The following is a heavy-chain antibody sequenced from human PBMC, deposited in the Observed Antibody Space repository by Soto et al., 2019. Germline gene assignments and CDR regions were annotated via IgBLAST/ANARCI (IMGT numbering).Heavy chain of an antibody. CDR3: AKDPASYDSSGYYFDY. CDR1: GFTFSSYG. Sequence: ESGGGVVQPGRSLRLSCAASGFTFSSYGMHWVRQAPGKGLEWVAVISYDGSNKYYADSVKGRFTISRDNSKNTLYLQMNSLRAEDTAVYYCAKDPASYDSSGYYFDYWGQGTLVTVSS. CDR2: ISYDGSNK. V-gene: IGHV3-30*18. D-gene: IGHD3-22*01. J-gene: IGHJ4*02.